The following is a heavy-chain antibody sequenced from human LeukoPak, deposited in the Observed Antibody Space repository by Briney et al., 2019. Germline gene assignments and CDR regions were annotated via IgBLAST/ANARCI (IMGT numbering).Heavy chain of an antibody. CDR1: GFTFSSYS. D-gene: IGHD2-21*01. Sequence: GGSLRLSCAASGFTFSSYSMNWVRQAPGKGLEWVSYISSSSSTIYYADSVKGRFTISRDNAKNSLYLQMNSLRAEDTAVYYCARAIVVVIANYYYMDVWGKGTTVTVSS. V-gene: IGHV3-48*04. CDR3: ARAIVVVIANYYYMDV. CDR2: ISSSSSTI. J-gene: IGHJ6*03.